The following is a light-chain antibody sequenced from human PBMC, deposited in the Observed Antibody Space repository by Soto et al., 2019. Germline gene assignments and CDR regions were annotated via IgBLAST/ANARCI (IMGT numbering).Light chain of an antibody. V-gene: IGKV4-1*01. CDR2: WAS. Sequence: DIVMTQSPDSLAVSLGETATINCKSSYSLLYSSNNKNYLAWYQQKPGQPPKLLFYWASTRESGVPDRFSASGSGTDFTLTISSLQAEDVAVYYCQQYYSILRTFGQGTKV. CDR1: YSLLYSSNNKNY. CDR3: QQYYSILRT. J-gene: IGKJ1*01.